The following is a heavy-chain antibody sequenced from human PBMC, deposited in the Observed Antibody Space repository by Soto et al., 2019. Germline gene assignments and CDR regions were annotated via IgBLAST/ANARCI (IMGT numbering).Heavy chain of an antibody. CDR3: ARSSTSANYFDY. CDR2: IYYSGST. V-gene: IGHV4-31*03. J-gene: IGHJ4*02. Sequence: QVQLQESGPGLVKPSQTLSLTCTVSGGSISSGGYYWSWIRQHPGKGLEWIGYIYYSGSTYYNPSLKSRVXXXVXXSKNQFSLKLRSVTAADTAVYYCARSSTSANYFDYWGQGTLVTVSS. CDR1: GGSISSGGYY. D-gene: IGHD2-2*01.